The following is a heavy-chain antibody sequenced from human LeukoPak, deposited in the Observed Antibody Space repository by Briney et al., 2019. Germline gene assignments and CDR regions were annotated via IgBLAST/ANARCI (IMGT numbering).Heavy chain of an antibody. Sequence: ASVKVSCKASGYTFTSYGISWVRQAPGQGLEWMGWISAYNGNTNYAQKPQGRVTMTTDTSTSTAYMELRSLRSDDTAVYYCARDPEYSSSWYVRWYFQHWGQGTLVTVSS. CDR3: ARDPEYSSSWYVRWYFQH. CDR1: GYTFTSYG. J-gene: IGHJ1*01. D-gene: IGHD6-13*01. CDR2: ISAYNGNT. V-gene: IGHV1-18*01.